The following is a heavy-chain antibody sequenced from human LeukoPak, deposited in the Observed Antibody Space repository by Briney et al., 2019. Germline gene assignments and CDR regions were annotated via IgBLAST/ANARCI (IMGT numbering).Heavy chain of an antibody. CDR2: ISYDGSNK. CDR3: AKGPLAFIHATHYFDY. V-gene: IGHV3-30*04. D-gene: IGHD1-1*01. J-gene: IGHJ4*02. Sequence: GGSLRLSCAASGFSFSSYAIHWVRQAPGKGLEWVAVISYDGSNKYDADSVKGRFTISRDNSKNTLYLQMNSLRAEDTAVYYCAKGPLAFIHATHYFDYWGQGTLVTVSS. CDR1: GFSFSSYA.